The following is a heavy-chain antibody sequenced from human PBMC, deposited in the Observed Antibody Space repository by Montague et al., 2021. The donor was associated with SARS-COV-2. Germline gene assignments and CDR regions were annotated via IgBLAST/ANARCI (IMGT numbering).Heavy chain of an antibody. V-gene: IGHV5-51*01. Sequence: QSGAEVKKPGESLKISCKGSGYSFNSNWIGWVRQMPRKGLEWMGVIYPGDSDTRYSPSFQGQVTISADKSISTAYLQWSSLMASDTAMYFCARLGGSSWYYFDYWGQGTLVTVSS. CDR2: IYPGDSDT. J-gene: IGHJ4*02. D-gene: IGHD6-13*01. CDR3: ARLGGSSWYYFDY. CDR1: GYSFNSNW.